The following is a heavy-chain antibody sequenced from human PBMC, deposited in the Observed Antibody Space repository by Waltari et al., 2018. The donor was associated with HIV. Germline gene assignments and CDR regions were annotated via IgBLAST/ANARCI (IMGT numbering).Heavy chain of an antibody. D-gene: IGHD2-15*01. CDR2: NNPNNGGT. CDR3: ARDICNGGSCYSYYFDY. V-gene: IGHV1-2*02. Sequence: QVQLVQSGAEVKKPGASVKVSCKASGYTFTGYYMHWVRPAPGQGLEWMGWNNPNNGGTKYAKKLQGRVTITRDTSISTAYMELSRLRSDDTAVYYCARDICNGGSCYSYYFDYWGQGTLVTVSS. CDR1: GYTFTGYY. J-gene: IGHJ4*02.